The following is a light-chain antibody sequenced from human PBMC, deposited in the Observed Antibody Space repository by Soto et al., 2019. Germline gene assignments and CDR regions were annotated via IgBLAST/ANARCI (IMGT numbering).Light chain of an antibody. J-gene: IGKJ1*01. Sequence: EIVLTQSPATLSLSPGERATLSCRASQIVGRYLAWYQQKPGQAPRLLIYDTSNRATDIPARFSGSGSGTDFTLTISRLEPEDFAVYYCQQYGRSWTLGQGTNLEIK. V-gene: IGKV3-11*01. CDR3: QQYGRSWT. CDR1: QIVGRY. CDR2: DTS.